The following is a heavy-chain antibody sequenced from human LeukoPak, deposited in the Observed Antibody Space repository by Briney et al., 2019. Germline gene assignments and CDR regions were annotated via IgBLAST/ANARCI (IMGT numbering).Heavy chain of an antibody. D-gene: IGHD6-19*01. J-gene: IGHJ4*02. CDR1: GFTFSSYS. CDR3: ARLVAGPPGNFDY. V-gene: IGHV3-21*01. Sequence: PGGSLRLSCADSGFTFSSYSMNWVRQAPGKGLECVSSISSSSSYIYYADAVKGRFTISRDNAKNSLYLQMNSLRAEDTAVYYCARLVAGPPGNFDYWGQGTLVTVSS. CDR2: ISSSSSYI.